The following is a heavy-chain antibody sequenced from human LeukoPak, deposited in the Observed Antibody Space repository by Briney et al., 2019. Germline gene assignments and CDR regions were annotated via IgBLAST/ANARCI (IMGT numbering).Heavy chain of an antibody. CDR1: RYTFTGYY. CDR2: INPNSGGT. CDR3: ARAHAIGYEGTTWASDY. J-gene: IGHJ4*02. D-gene: IGHD1-7*01. V-gene: IGHV1-2*02. Sequence: GASVKVSCKASRYTFTGYYMHWVRQAPGQGLEWMGWINPNSGGTNYAQKFQGRVTMARDTSISTAYMELSRLRFDDTAVFYCARAHAIGYEGTTWASDYWGQGTLVTVSS.